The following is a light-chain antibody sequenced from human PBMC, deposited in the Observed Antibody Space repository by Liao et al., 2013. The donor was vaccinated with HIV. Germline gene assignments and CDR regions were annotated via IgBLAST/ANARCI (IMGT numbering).Light chain of an antibody. Sequence: SYELTQPPSVSVAPGKTARITCGRNNIGSKSVHWYQQKPGQAPVVVIYQGTKRPSEIAERFSGSYSGNTATLTISGTQALDEADYFCQAWDSRADVVFGGGTKLTVL. CDR3: QAWDSRADVV. CDR2: QGT. J-gene: IGLJ2*01. V-gene: IGLV3-21*01. CDR1: NIGSKS.